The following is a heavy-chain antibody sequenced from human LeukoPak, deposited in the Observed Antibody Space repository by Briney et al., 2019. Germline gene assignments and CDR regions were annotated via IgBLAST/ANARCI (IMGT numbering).Heavy chain of an antibody. CDR2: ISYSSSTI. CDR3: ARDSLYYYDSSGYKDDY. Sequence: GGSLRLSCAASGFTFSSESMNWVRQAPGKGLEWVSYISYSSSTIYYADSVKGRFTISRDNAKNSLYLQMNSLRAEDTAVYYCARDSLYYYDSSGYKDDYWGQGTLVTVSS. D-gene: IGHD3-22*01. J-gene: IGHJ4*02. V-gene: IGHV3-48*01. CDR1: GFTFSSES.